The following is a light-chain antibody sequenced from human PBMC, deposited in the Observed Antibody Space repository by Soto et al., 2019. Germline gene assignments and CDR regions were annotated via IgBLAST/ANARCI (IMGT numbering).Light chain of an antibody. CDR2: DAS. CDR3: QQYNSYWT. V-gene: IGKV1-5*01. CDR1: QRIETC. Sequence: DIQMTQSPSTLSASVGDRVTITCRASQRIETCLAWYQQKPGKAPKLLIYDASTLERGVPSRFSGSGAGTEFSLTISSLQHDDFATYFCQQYNSYWTFGQGTKVDIK. J-gene: IGKJ1*01.